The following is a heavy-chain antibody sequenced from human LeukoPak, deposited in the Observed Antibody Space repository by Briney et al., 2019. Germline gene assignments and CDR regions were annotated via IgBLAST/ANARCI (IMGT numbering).Heavy chain of an antibody. CDR1: GGSISSYY. D-gene: IGHD2/OR15-2a*01. V-gene: IGHV4-59*08. CDR3: AGHHPRNTVDF. Sequence: RSETLSLTCTVSGGSISSYYWSWIRQPPGRGLEGIAYISDKGSINYNPSIKSRDNTTQDTSKNQFSLKASSVTAADTAVYYCAGHHPRNTVDFWGQGTLVTVSS. CDR2: ISDKGSI. J-gene: IGHJ4*02.